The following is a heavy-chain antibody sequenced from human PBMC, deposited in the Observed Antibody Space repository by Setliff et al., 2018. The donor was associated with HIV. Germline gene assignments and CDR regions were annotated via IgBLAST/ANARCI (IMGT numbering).Heavy chain of an antibody. Sequence: ASVKVSCKASGYTFTGNYIHWVRQAPGQGLEWMGWINPNSGGTNYEQKFQGRVTMTRDTSISTAYMELSRLRSDDTAVYYCARLSIPAYYYMDVWGKGTTVTVSS. V-gene: IGHV1-2*02. CDR3: ARLSIPAYYYMDV. J-gene: IGHJ6*03. CDR1: GYTFTGNY. D-gene: IGHD2-21*01. CDR2: INPNSGGT.